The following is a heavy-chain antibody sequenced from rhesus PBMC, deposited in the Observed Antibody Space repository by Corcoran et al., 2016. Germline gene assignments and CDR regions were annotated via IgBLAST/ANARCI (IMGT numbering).Heavy chain of an antibody. D-gene: IGHD2-39*01. V-gene: IGHV4-65*02. J-gene: IGHJ5-1*01. CDR2: IGGSTGYT. CDR3: ARHTPPPTVSSGPWGNRFDV. Sequence: QVQLQESGPGLVKPSQTLSLTCAVSGGFITSNNWWTWTRQPPGKGLDWIGYIGGSTGYTYYNPSLKSRVTVSKDTSKNQFSLKLTSVSAADTAVYFCARHTPPPTVSSGPWGNRFDVWGAGVLVTVSS. CDR1: GGFITSNNW.